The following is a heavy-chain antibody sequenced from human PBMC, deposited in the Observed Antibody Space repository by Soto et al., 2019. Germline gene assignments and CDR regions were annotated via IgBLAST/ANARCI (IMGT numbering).Heavy chain of an antibody. D-gene: IGHD3-10*01. J-gene: IGHJ6*02. CDR1: GYTFTSYG. CDR3: ARDDYYGSGSYYNEGYYYYYGMDV. V-gene: IGHV1-18*01. Sequence: QVQLVQSGAEVKKPGASVKVSCKASGYTFTSYGNSWVRQAPGQGLEWMGWISAYNGNTNYAQKLQGRVTMTTDTSTSTAYMELRSLRSDDTAVYYCARDDYYGSGSYYNEGYYYYYGMDVWGQGTTVTVSS. CDR2: ISAYNGNT.